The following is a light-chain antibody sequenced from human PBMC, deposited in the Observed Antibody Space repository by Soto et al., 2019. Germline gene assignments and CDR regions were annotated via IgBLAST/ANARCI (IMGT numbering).Light chain of an antibody. CDR3: SSYAGSNNWL. V-gene: IGLV2-8*01. CDR2: EVS. CDR1: SSDIGDYNY. J-gene: IGLJ2*01. Sequence: QSVLTQPPSASGSPGQSVTISCTGTSSDIGDYNYVSWYQQHPGKAPKLMIYEVSKRPSGVPDRFSGSKSGNTASLTVSGLQAEDEADYYCSSYAGSNNWLFGGGTKVTVL.